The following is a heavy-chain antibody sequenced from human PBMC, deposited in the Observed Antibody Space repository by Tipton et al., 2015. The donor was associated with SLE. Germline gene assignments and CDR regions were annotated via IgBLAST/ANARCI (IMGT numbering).Heavy chain of an antibody. J-gene: IGHJ5*02. CDR3: ARSSSDNSPYPTWFDP. D-gene: IGHD3-22*01. CDR1: GGAISSGGYH. CDR2: ISHSGSI. Sequence: TLSLTCTVSGGAISSGGYHWSWIRQHPGKGLEWIGYISHSGSIYYNPSLKSRVTMLVDTSKSHFSLKMTSVTAADTAVYYCARSSSDNSPYPTWFDPWGQGTLVTVSS. V-gene: IGHV4-30-4*01.